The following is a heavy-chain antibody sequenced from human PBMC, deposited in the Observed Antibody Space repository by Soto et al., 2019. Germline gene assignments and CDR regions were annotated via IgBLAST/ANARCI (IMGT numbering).Heavy chain of an antibody. D-gene: IGHD3-9*01. Sequence: QVQLVQSGAEVKKPGASVKVSCKASGYTFTSYDINWVRQATGQGLEWMGWMNPNSGNTGYAQKFQGRVTMTRKAPVSTAYVEGSSLRSEDRAGYYCARGGYRLAEDMDVWGKGTKVPVSS. J-gene: IGHJ6*03. CDR3: ARGGYRLAEDMDV. CDR1: GYTFTSYD. V-gene: IGHV1-8*01. CDR2: MNPNSGNT.